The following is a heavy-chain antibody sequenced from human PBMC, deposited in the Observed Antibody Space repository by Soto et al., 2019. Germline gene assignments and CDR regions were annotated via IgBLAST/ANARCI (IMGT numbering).Heavy chain of an antibody. Sequence: GGSLRLSCAASGFTFSSYGMHWVRQAPGKGLEWVAVISYDGSNKYYADSVKGRFTISRDNSKNTLYLQMNSLRAEDTAVYYCAKDLREQWLARGFQLGDYWGQGTLVTVSS. V-gene: IGHV3-30*18. CDR3: AKDLREQWLARGFQLGDY. J-gene: IGHJ4*02. CDR2: ISYDGSNK. CDR1: GFTFSSYG. D-gene: IGHD6-19*01.